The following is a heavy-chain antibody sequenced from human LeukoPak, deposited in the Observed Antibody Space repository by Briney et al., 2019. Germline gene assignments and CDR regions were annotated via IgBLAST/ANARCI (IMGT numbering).Heavy chain of an antibody. D-gene: IGHD5-24*01. CDR1: GYTFTSYG. CDR3: ARGGDGYNGLDY. CDR2: IIPIFGTA. V-gene: IGHV1-69*05. J-gene: IGHJ4*02. Sequence: ASVKVSCKASGYTFTSYGISWVRQAPGQGLEWMRRIIPIFGTANYAQKFQGRVTITTDESTSTAYMELSSLRSEDTAVYYCARGGDGYNGLDYWGQGTLVTVSS.